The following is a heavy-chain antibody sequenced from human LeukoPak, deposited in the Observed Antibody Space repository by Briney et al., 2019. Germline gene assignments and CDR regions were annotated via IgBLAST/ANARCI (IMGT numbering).Heavy chain of an antibody. V-gene: IGHV1-69*04. CDR2: IIPILGIA. CDR3: ATGYFDSSGIFYLLAFDI. CDR1: GGTFSSYA. J-gene: IGHJ3*02. Sequence: SVKVSCKASGGTFSSYAISWVRQAPEQGLEWMGRIIPILGIANYAQKFQGRVTITADKSTSTAYMELSSLRSEDTAVYHCATGYFDSSGIFYLLAFDIWGQGTMVTVSS. D-gene: IGHD3-22*01.